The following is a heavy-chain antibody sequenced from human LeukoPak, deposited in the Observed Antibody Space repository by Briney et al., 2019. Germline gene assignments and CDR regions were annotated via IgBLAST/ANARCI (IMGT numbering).Heavy chain of an antibody. CDR2: IDNDGRDT. CDR3: ARGGYHHGFDI. D-gene: IGHD1-14*01. CDR1: EFTFRNYW. V-gene: IGHV3-74*01. J-gene: IGHJ3*02. Sequence: GGSLRLSCAASEFTFRNYWMHWVRQAPGEGLVWVSRIDNDGRDTIYADSVKGRFTISRDNGKNTLYLQMNSLRAEDTAVYYCARGGYHHGFDIWGQGTLVTVSS.